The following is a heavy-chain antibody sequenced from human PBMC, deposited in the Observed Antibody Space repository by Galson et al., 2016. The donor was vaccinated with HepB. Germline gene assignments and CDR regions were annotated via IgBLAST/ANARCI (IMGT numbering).Heavy chain of an antibody. V-gene: IGHV3-30-3*01. D-gene: IGHD4-11*01. Sequence: SLRLSCAASGFTFSTYVLHWVRQAPGKGLEWLAVISYDGNNKYYADSVKGRFTISRDNSKNTLYLQMNSLRAEDTAVYYCATSYGNNYYRYFDYWGQGTLASVAS. CDR2: ISYDGNNK. CDR1: GFTFSTYV. J-gene: IGHJ4*02. CDR3: ATSYGNNYYRYFDY.